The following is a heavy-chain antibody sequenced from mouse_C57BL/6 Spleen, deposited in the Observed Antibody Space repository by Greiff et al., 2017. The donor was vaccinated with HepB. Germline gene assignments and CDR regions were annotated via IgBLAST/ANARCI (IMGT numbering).Heavy chain of an antibody. J-gene: IGHJ3*01. V-gene: IGHV1-52*01. D-gene: IGHD4-1*01. CDR3: ARSNWDTAWFAY. CDR1: GYTFTSYW. Sequence: QVQLQQPGAELVRPGSSVKLSCKASGYTFTSYWMHWVKQRPIQGLEWIGNIDPSDSETHYNQKFKDKATLTVDKSSSTAYMPLSSLTSEDSAVYYCARSNWDTAWFAYWGQGTLVTVSA. CDR2: IDPSDSET.